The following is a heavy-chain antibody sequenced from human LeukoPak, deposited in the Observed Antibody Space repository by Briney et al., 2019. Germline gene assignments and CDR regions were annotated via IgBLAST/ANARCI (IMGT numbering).Heavy chain of an antibody. J-gene: IGHJ4*02. Sequence: GGSLILSCAASGFSFSRDWMSWVRQPQGKGLEWVANIRDDGNEKYYADSVKGRFIISRDNARSSLHLQMSSLRVEDTAVYYCAKDLGVQWLVPYYFDYCGQGTLVTVSS. CDR1: GFSFSRDW. D-gene: IGHD6-19*01. CDR2: IRDDGNEK. V-gene: IGHV3-7*01. CDR3: AKDLGVQWLVPYYFDY.